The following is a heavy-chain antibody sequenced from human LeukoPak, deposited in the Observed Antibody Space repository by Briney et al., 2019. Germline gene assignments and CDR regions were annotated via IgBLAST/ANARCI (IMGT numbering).Heavy chain of an antibody. D-gene: IGHD6-19*01. CDR3: ARGASGKLYYYHYYMDV. CDR1: GYTFTGYY. V-gene: IGHV1-8*02. J-gene: IGHJ6*03. CDR2: MNPNSGNT. Sequence: GASVKVSCKASGYTFTGYYMHWVRQAPGQGLEWMGWMNPNSGNTGYAQKFQGRVTMTRNTSISTAYMELSSLRSEDTAVYYCARGASGKLYYYHYYMDVWGKGNTVTVSS.